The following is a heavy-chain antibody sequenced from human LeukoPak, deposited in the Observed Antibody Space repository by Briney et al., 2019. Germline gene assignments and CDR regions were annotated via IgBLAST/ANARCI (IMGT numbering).Heavy chain of an antibody. V-gene: IGHV4-61*02. Sequence: PSETLSLTCTVSGDSISSGDYYWSWIRQPAGKGLEWIGRISSSGSTNYNPSPKSRVTISVDTSKNQFSLKLSSVTAADTAVYYCASNTGTVFDYWGQGTLVTVSS. CDR1: GDSISSGDYY. D-gene: IGHD7-27*01. J-gene: IGHJ4*02. CDR2: ISSSGST. CDR3: ASNTGTVFDY.